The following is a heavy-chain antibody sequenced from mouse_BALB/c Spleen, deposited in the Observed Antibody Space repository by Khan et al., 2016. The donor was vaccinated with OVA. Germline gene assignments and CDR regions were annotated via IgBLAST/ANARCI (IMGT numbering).Heavy chain of an antibody. J-gene: IGHJ4*01. D-gene: IGHD2-10*01. CDR3: ARQPYYHYNIMDY. CDR2: IWSDGST. CDR1: GFSLTNYG. V-gene: IGHV2-6-1*01. Sequence: QVQLKESGPGLVAPSQSLSITCTISGFSLTNYGVHWVRQPPGKGLEWLVVIWSDGSTTYTSALKSRLTISKDNSKSQVFLKMNSLQTDVTAVYFCARQPYYHYNIMDYWGQGTSVTVSS.